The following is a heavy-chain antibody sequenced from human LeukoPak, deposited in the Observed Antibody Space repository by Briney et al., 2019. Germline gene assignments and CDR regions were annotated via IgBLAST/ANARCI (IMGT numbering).Heavy chain of an antibody. Sequence: SVKVSCKASGGTFSSFGISWARHAPGQGLEWMGRIIPIVEVATYAQKFQGRVTITADKSTSTANMELRSLRYEDTAVYYCARDSGYYGSGSYRFDPWGQGTLVTVSS. D-gene: IGHD3-10*01. CDR1: GGTFSSFG. V-gene: IGHV1-69*04. CDR3: ARDSGYYGSGSYRFDP. J-gene: IGHJ5*02. CDR2: IIPIVEVA.